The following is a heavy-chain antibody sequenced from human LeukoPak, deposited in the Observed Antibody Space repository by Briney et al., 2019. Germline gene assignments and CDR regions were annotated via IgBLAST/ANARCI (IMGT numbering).Heavy chain of an antibody. CDR1: GFTFSSYS. CDR3: ARVSNSGSYYASLDY. CDR2: ISSSSSYI. D-gene: IGHD1-26*01. V-gene: IGHV3-21*01. Sequence: PGGSLRLSCAASGFTFSSYSMNWVRQAPGKGLEWVSSISSSSSYIYYADSVKGRFTISRDNAKNSLYLQMNSLRAEDTAVYYCARVSNSGSYYASLDYWGQGTLVTVSS. J-gene: IGHJ4*02.